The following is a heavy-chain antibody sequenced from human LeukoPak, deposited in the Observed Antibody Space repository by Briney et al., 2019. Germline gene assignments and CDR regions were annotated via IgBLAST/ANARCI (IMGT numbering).Heavy chain of an antibody. D-gene: IGHD3-22*01. V-gene: IGHV3-30*18. CDR2: ISYDGSNK. J-gene: IGHJ4*02. CDR3: AKDYYDSSGYYYVLDY. CDR1: GFTFSSYG. Sequence: GGSLRLSCAASGFTFSSYGMHWVRRAPGKGLEGVAVISYDGSNKYYADSVKGRFTISRDNSKNTLYLQMNSLRAEGTAVYYCAKDYYDSSGYYYVLDYWGQGTLVTVSS.